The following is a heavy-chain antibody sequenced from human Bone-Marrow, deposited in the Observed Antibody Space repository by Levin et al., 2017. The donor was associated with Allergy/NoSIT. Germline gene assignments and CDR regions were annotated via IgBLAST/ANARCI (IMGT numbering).Heavy chain of an antibody. V-gene: IGHV3-30*18. D-gene: IGHD1-26*01. Sequence: QSGESLKISCAASGFTFSSYGMHWVRQAPGKGLEWVAVISYDGSNKYYADSVKGRFTISRDNSKNTLYLQMNSLRAEDTAVYYCAKGPTWVGATVYFDYWGQGTLVTVSS. J-gene: IGHJ4*02. CDR3: AKGPTWVGATVYFDY. CDR2: ISYDGSNK. CDR1: GFTFSSYG.